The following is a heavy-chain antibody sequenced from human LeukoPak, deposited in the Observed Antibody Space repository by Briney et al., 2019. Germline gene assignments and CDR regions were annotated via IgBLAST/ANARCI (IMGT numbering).Heavy chain of an antibody. CDR2: ISSGSSAI. D-gene: IGHD4-17*01. Sequence: PGRSLSPSCEASGFTFTTYSITWVRQAPGKWLEWVSIISSGSSAIFSADALKGRFTISRDDATNLLYLDMNSLRAEDTAVYYCARGHTAVTRHFDFWGQGTLVTVSS. V-gene: IGHV3-21*01. CDR1: GFTFTTYS. CDR3: ARGHTAVTRHFDF. J-gene: IGHJ4*02.